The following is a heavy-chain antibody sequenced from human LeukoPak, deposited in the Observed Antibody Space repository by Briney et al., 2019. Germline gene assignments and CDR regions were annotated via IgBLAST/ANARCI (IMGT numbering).Heavy chain of an antibody. D-gene: IGHD5-24*01. CDR2: ISGSGGST. J-gene: IGHJ3*02. CDR1: GFTFSSYA. CDR3: AKDGTEEMATSDAFDI. Sequence: GGSLRLSCAASGFTFSSYAMSWVRQAPGKGLEWDSAISGSGGSTYYADSVKGRFTISRDNSKNTLYLQMNSLRAEDTAVYYCAKDGTEEMATSDAFDIWGQGTMVTVSS. V-gene: IGHV3-23*01.